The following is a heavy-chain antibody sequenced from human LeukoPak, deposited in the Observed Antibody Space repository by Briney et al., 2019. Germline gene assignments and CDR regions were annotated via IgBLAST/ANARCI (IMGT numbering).Heavy chain of an antibody. CDR1: GYTFTDYY. CDR2: INPNSGGT. CDR3: ARGSALKDGYKSPSDY. Sequence: ASVKVSCKTPGYTFTDYYMHWVRQAPGQGLEWMGWINPNSGGTKYAQKFQGRVTMTRDTSISTAYMELNSLTSDDTAVYYCARGSALKDGYKSPSDYWGQGTPVTVSS. J-gene: IGHJ4*02. V-gene: IGHV1-2*02. D-gene: IGHD5-24*01.